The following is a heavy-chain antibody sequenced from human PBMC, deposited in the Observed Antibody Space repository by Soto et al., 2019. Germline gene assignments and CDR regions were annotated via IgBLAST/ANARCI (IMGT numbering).Heavy chain of an antibody. CDR1: GDTLTELS. J-gene: IGHJ6*04. D-gene: IGHD7-27*01. CDR3: ATDLREGTGGGSYNYGMDV. Sequence: ASVKVSCKVSGDTLTELSMHWVRQAPGKGLEWMGGFDPEDGETIYAQKFQGRVTMTEDTSTDTAYMELSRLRSADTAVYYCATDLREGTGGGSYNYGMDVWGKGPTVTAS. V-gene: IGHV1-24*01. CDR2: FDPEDGET.